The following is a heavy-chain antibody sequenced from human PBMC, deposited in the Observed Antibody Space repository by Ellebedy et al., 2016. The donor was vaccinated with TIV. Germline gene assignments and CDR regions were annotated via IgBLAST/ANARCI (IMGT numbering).Heavy chain of an antibody. J-gene: IGHJ5*02. CDR1: GFTFSSYA. D-gene: IGHD3-10*01. CDR2: ISGSGGST. Sequence: GESLKISXAASGFTFSSYAMSWVRQAPGKGLEWVSGISGSGGSTYYADSVKGRFTISRDNSKNTLYLQMNSLRAEDTAVYYCAKQAGSYQNWFDPWGQGTLVTVSS. CDR3: AKQAGSYQNWFDP. V-gene: IGHV3-23*01.